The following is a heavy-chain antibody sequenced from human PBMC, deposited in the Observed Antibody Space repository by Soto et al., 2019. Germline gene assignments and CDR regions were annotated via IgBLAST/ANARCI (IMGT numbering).Heavy chain of an antibody. V-gene: IGHV3-48*01. D-gene: IGHD3-22*01. Sequence: PGGSLRVSCAASGCTFSGYNRNWVRQAPGKGLEWVSYISSSSGTIYYADSVKGRFTISRDNAKNSLYLQMNSLRAEDTAVYYCAKPRGYYDSSGYPTPDYWGQGTLVTVS. CDR1: GCTFSGYN. J-gene: IGHJ4*02. CDR3: AKPRGYYDSSGYPTPDY. CDR2: ISSSSGTI.